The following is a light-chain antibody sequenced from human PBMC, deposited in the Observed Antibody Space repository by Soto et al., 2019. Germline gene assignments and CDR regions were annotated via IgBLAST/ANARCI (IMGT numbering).Light chain of an antibody. Sequence: DIQMTHSPSSLSAYVGDRVTITCRASQSIRSSLNWYQQRPGKAPNLLIYTTSNLESGVPSRFSGSGSGTDFTLTISRLQPEDFATYFCQQGYSRPRTFGQGTKVDIK. V-gene: IGKV1-39*01. CDR3: QQGYSRPRT. J-gene: IGKJ1*01. CDR2: TTS. CDR1: QSIRSS.